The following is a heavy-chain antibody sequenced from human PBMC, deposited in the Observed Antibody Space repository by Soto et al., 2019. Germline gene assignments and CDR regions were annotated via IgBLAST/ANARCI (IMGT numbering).Heavy chain of an antibody. CDR1: GFSFRDYY. J-gene: IGHJ6*03. CDR2: ISTSGSST. CDR3: ANLAKNYYHYMDV. D-gene: IGHD1-26*01. Sequence: GGSLRLSCAASGFSFRDYYRSWIRQAPGKGLEWVSLISTSGSSTDYADSVKGRFTISRDNAKNSLSLQMNSLRAEDTAVYYCANLAKNYYHYMDVWGKGTTVTVSS. V-gene: IGHV3-11*01.